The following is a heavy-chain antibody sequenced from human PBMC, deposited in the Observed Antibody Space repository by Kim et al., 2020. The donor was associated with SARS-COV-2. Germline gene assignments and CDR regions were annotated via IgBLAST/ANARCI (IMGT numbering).Heavy chain of an antibody. J-gene: IGHJ4*02. CDR1: GFTFSSYA. Sequence: GGSLRLSCAASGFTFSSYAMSWVRQAPGKGLEWVSAISGSGGSTYYADSVKGRFTISRDNSKNTLYLQMNSLRAEDTAVYYCAKWRVLTGYYCYFDYWGQGTLVTVSS. V-gene: IGHV3-23*01. CDR3: AKWRVLTGYYCYFDY. D-gene: IGHD3-9*01. CDR2: ISGSGGST.